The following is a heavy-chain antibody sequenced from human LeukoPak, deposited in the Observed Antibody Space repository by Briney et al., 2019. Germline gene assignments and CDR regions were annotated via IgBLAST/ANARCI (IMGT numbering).Heavy chain of an antibody. CDR2: IRYDGSNK. CDR1: GFTFSSYG. D-gene: IGHD5-24*01. J-gene: IGHJ4*02. V-gene: IGHV3-30*02. Sequence: GGSLRLSCAASGFTFSSYGMHWVRQAPGKGLEWVAFIRYDGSNKYYADSVKGRFTISRDNSKNTLYLQMNSLRAEDTAVYYCARSPRWLQSGFDYWGQGTLVTVSS. CDR3: ARSPRWLQSGFDY.